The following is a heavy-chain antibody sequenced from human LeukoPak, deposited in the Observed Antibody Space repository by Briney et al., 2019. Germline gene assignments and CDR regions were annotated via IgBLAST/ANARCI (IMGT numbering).Heavy chain of an antibody. D-gene: IGHD4-17*01. V-gene: IGHV1-18*01. Sequence: GASVTVSCRASGYTFTTYGVSWVRQAPGQGLEWMGWISGYDGNTNYAQKLRGRVTMTTDTSTSTAYMDLRSLRSDDTALYYCARTVTTSPYYFDYWGQGTLVTVSS. CDR1: GYTFTTYG. CDR3: ARTVTTSPYYFDY. J-gene: IGHJ4*02. CDR2: ISGYDGNT.